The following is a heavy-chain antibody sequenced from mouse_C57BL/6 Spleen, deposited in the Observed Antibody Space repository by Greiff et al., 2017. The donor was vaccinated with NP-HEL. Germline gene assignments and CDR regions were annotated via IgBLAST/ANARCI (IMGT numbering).Heavy chain of an antibody. CDR1: GYTFTSYW. CDR2: IDPSDSET. V-gene: IGHV1-52*01. J-gene: IGHJ1*03. D-gene: IGHD2-2*01. CDR3: AREGGGYDEYFDV. Sequence: QVQLQQPGAELVRPGSSVKLSCKASGYTFTSYWMHWVKQRPIQGLEWIGNIDPSDSETHYNQKFKDKATLTADKSSSTAYMQLSSLTSEDSAVYYGAREGGGYDEYFDVWGTGTTVTVSS.